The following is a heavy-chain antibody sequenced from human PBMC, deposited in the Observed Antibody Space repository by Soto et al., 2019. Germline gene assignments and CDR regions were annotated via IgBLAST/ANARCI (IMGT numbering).Heavy chain of an antibody. CDR3: ATRGYSYGLNP. Sequence: SQTLSLTCTVSGGSISSSSYYWGWIRQPPGKGLEWIGSIYYSGSTYYNPSLKSRVTISVDTSKNQFSLKLSSVTAADTAVYYCATRGYSYGLNPWGQGTLVTVSS. D-gene: IGHD5-18*01. V-gene: IGHV4-39*01. J-gene: IGHJ5*02. CDR1: GGSISSSSYY. CDR2: IYYSGST.